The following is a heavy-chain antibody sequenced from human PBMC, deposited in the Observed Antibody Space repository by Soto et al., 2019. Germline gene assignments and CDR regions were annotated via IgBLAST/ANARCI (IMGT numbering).Heavy chain of an antibody. CDR3: TKIIPKGKWEFGP. Sequence: GGSLRLSCAAYGFSFSNAWMSWVRQAPGKGLEWIGRIKSKTDGATTDYAGPVKGRFTISRDDSKKTLFVQMNGLKTENTAGYYCTKIIPKGKWEFGPWGPGTLVTVSS. CDR2: IKSKTDGATT. D-gene: IGHD1-26*01. CDR1: GFSFSNAW. J-gene: IGHJ5*02. V-gene: IGHV3-15*05.